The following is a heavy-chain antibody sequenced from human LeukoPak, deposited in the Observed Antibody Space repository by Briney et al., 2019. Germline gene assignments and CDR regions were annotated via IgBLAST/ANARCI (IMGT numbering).Heavy chain of an antibody. V-gene: IGHV3-30*02. J-gene: IGHJ6*03. CDR1: GFTFSNYG. CDR3: AKLGERYSSSWTDIGYMDV. Sequence: PGGSLRLSCAASGFTFSNYGMHWVRQAPGKGLEWVAFIRYDGSNKSYADSVKGRFTISRDNSKNTLYLQMNSLRGEDTAVYYCAKLGERYSSSWTDIGYMDVWGKGTTVTVSS. D-gene: IGHD6-13*01. CDR2: IRYDGSNK.